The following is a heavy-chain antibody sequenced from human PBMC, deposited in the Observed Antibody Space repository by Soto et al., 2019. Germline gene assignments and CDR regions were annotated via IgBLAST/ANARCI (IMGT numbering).Heavy chain of an antibody. CDR1: GFTFSSYW. J-gene: IGHJ4*02. Sequence: EVQLVESGGGLVQPGGSLRLSCAASGFTFSSYWMHWVRQAPGKGLVWVSRINSDGSSTSYADSVKGRFTISRDNAKNMLYLQMNSLRAEDTAVYYCARDQRYCSGGSCYSRPAGFDYWGQGTLVTVSS. CDR2: INSDGSST. V-gene: IGHV3-74*01. CDR3: ARDQRYCSGGSCYSRPAGFDY. D-gene: IGHD2-15*01.